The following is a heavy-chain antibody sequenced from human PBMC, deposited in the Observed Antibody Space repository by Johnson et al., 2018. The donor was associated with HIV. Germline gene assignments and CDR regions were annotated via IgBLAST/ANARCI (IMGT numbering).Heavy chain of an antibody. CDR1: GFTFSSYW. CDR2: IKQDGSEK. D-gene: IGHD4-11*01. J-gene: IGHJ3*02. V-gene: IGHV3-7*01. Sequence: VQLVESGGGVVQPGRSLRLSCAASGFTFSSYWMSWVRQAPGKGLEWVANIKQDGSEKYYVDSVKGRFTISRDNAKNTLYLQMNSLRAEDTAVYYCARDDDYSKVRAFDIWGQGTMVIVSP. CDR3: ARDDDYSKVRAFDI.